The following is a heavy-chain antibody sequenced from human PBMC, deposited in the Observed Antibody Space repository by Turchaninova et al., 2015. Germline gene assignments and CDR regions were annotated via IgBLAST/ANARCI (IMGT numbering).Heavy chain of an antibody. D-gene: IGHD6-13*01. Sequence: QVQLVQSGAEVKKPGSSVKVSCKAYGGTFSSSAISWVRPATGQGLGGRGVINPILGTANSAQKFQGRVQITADESTSTAYMEVSSLRSEDTALYYCARDPGGAAAGTFDSWGQGTLVTVSS. CDR3: ARDPGGAAAGTFDS. V-gene: IGHV1-69*01. J-gene: IGHJ4*02. CDR1: GGTFSSSA. CDR2: INPILGTA.